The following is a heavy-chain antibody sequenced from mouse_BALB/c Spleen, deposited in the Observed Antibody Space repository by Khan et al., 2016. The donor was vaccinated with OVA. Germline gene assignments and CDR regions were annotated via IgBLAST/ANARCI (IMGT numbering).Heavy chain of an antibody. J-gene: IGHJ3*01. D-gene: IGHD3-1*01. CDR2: IRYDGNS. V-gene: IGHV3-6*02. CDR3: ARGGSSGPAWFAY. Sequence: QLEESGPGLVKPSQSLSLTCSVTGYSITSGYFWNWIRQFPGNKLEWMGYIRYDGNSNYNPSLKNRISITRDTSKNQFFLKLNSVNPEDTATYYCARGGSSGPAWFAYWGQGTLVTVSA. CDR1: GYSITSGYF.